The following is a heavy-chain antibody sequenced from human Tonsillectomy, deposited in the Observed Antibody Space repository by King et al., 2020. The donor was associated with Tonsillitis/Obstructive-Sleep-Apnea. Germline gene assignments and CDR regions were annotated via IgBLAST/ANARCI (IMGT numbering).Heavy chain of an antibody. CDR1: GFTFDDYA. V-gene: IGHV3-9*01. D-gene: IGHD3-22*01. CDR2: ISWKSGTI. J-gene: IGHJ3*02. Sequence: EVQLVESGGGLVQPGRSLRLSCAASGFTFDDYAMHWVRQAPGKGLEWVSGISWKSGTIAYADSVKGRFTISRDNAKNSLYLQMNSLRAEDTALYYCAKDMSAMIVVVITTSLAFDIWGQGTMVTVSS. CDR3: AKDMSAMIVVVITTSLAFDI.